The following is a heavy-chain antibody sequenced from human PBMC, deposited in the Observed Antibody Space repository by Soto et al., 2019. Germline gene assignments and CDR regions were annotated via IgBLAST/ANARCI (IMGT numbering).Heavy chain of an antibody. V-gene: IGHV3-30*18. CDR3: AKDHRTTVTTRGVWYFDY. Sequence: LRLSCAASGFTFSSYALHWVRQAPGKGLEWVALISYDGSNKYYADSVKGRFTISRDTSKNTLYLQMNSLRAEDTAVYYCAKDHRTTVTTRGVWYFDYWGQGTLVTVSS. D-gene: IGHD4-17*01. CDR1: GFTFSSYA. CDR2: ISYDGSNK. J-gene: IGHJ4*02.